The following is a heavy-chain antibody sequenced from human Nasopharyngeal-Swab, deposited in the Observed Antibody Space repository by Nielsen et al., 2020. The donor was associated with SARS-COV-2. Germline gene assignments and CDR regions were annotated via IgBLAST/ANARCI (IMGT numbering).Heavy chain of an antibody. CDR2: IRSKAYGGTT. D-gene: IGHD1-26*01. CDR3: ARSVGSFYGQGAFDI. CDR1: GYTFSSYW. V-gene: IGHV3-49*04. J-gene: IGHJ3*02. Sequence: GGSLRLSCAASGYTFSSYWMHWVRQAPGKGLEWVGFIRSKAYGGTTEYAASVKGRFTISRDGAESIAYLQMNSLETEDTGVYYCARSVGSFYGQGAFDIWCQGTMVTVSS.